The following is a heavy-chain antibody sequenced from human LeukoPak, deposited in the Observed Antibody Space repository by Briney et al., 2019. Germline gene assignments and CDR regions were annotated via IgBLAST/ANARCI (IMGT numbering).Heavy chain of an antibody. CDR3: ARPGPSMYDTVPISDF. V-gene: IGHV4-4*09. CDR1: GGSISSYY. CDR2: IYTSGST. Sequence: SETLSLTCTVSGGSISSYYWSWIRQPPGKGLEWIGYIYTSGSTNYNPSLRSRVTISVDTSKNQFSLKLRSVTAAATAVYYCARPGPSMYDTVPISDFCRQGPLATVS. D-gene: IGHD3-9*01. J-gene: IGHJ4*02.